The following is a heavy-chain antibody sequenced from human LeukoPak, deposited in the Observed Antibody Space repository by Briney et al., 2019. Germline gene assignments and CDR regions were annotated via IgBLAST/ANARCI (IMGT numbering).Heavy chain of an antibody. CDR2: IYYSGST. J-gene: IGHJ4*02. V-gene: IGHV4-39*07. CDR1: GGSVSRSGFY. Sequence: SETLSLNCTVPGGSVSRSGFYCGWIRQPPGTGLEWIGSIYYSGSTYYNPSLKSRVTISVDTSKNQFSLKLSSVTAADTAVYYCARETQLRYFDWGQGTLVTVSS. CDR3: ARETQLRYFD. D-gene: IGHD3-9*01.